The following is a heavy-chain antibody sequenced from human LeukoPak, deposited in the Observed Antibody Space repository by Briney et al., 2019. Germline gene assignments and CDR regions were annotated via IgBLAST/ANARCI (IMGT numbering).Heavy chain of an antibody. CDR3: ARETPRRGETRDGYR. D-gene: IGHD5-24*01. CDR1: GFTFKKYW. Sequence: GGSLRLSCAASGFTFKKYWMNWVRQVPGEGLECLANIKEDGSETYYADSVKGRFTISRDNPKNLLFLQINSLRVEDTAVYYCARETPRRGETRDGYRWGQGTLVIVSS. CDR2: IKEDGSET. J-gene: IGHJ4*02. V-gene: IGHV3-7*01.